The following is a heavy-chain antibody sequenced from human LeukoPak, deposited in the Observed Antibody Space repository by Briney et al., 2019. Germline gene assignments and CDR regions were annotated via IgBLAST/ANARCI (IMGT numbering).Heavy chain of an antibody. D-gene: IGHD3-22*01. V-gene: IGHV4-61*02. CDR1: GGSISSGSYY. CDR2: IYTSGST. Sequence: SQTLSLICTVSGGSISSGSYYWIWIRQPAGKGLEWIGRIYTSGSTNYNPSLKSRVTISVDTSKNQFSLKLSSVTAADTAVYYCAGLRITMIGAYCYGMDVWGQGTTVTVSS. J-gene: IGHJ6*02. CDR3: AGLRITMIGAYCYGMDV.